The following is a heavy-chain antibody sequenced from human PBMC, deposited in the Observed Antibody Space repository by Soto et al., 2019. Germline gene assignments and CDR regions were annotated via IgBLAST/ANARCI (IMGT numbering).Heavy chain of an antibody. CDR3: ARGGKHCTNGVCSFYGIDV. D-gene: IGHD2-8*01. Sequence: QVQLVQSGAEVKKPGASVKVSCKASGYTFTSYGISWVRQAPGQGLEWMGWISAYNCNTNYAQKLQVRVTMTTDTSTSTAYMELRSLRSDDTAVYYCARGGKHCTNGVCSFYGIDVWGQGTTVTVSS. CDR2: ISAYNCNT. CDR1: GYTFTSYG. J-gene: IGHJ6*02. V-gene: IGHV1-18*01.